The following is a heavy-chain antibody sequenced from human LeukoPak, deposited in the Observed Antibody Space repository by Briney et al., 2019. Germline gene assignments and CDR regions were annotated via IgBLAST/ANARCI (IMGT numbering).Heavy chain of an antibody. J-gene: IGHJ3*02. Sequence: GGSLRLSCAASGFTFSSYAMSWVRQAPGEGLKCVSAISGSGGSTYYADSVKGRFTISRDNSNNTLYLQMNSLRAEDTAVYYCAKDLEVLWFGESGAGYAFDIWGQGTMVTVSS. CDR2: ISGSGGST. D-gene: IGHD3-10*01. CDR1: GFTFSSYA. V-gene: IGHV3-23*01. CDR3: AKDLEVLWFGESGAGYAFDI.